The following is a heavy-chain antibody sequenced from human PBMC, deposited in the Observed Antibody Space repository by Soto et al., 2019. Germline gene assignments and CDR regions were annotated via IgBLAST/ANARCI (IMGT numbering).Heavy chain of an antibody. CDR3: ARLHRYCSGGSCYVADY. CDR2: IYYSGST. V-gene: IGHV4-59*08. D-gene: IGHD2-15*01. CDR1: GGSISGYY. J-gene: IGHJ4*02. Sequence: SETLSLTCTVSGGSISGYYWSWMRQPTGKGLEYIGYIYYSGSTNYNPSLKSRVTISVDTSKNQFSLKLSSMTAADTAVYYCARLHRYCSGGSCYVADYWGQGTLLTVSS.